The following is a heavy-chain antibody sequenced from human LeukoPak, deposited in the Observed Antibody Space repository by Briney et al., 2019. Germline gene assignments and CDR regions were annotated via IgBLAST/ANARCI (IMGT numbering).Heavy chain of an antibody. V-gene: IGHV4-34*01. D-gene: IGHD2-21*01. CDR1: GGSFSGYY. CDR3: AGPRRYWVPFDY. J-gene: IGHJ4*02. Sequence: PSETLSLTCAVYGGSFSGYYWSWIRQPPGKGLEWIGEINHSGSTNYNPSLKSRVTISVDTSKNQFPLKLSSVTAADTAVYYCAGPRRYWVPFDYWGQGPWSPSPQ. CDR2: INHSGST.